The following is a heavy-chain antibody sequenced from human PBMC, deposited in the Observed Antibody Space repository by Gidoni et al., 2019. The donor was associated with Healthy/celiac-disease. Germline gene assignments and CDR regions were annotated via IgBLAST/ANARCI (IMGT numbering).Heavy chain of an antibody. CDR3: ARDLCSGSCYGRYFDL. Sequence: QVQLVQSGAEVKKPGASVKVSCKASGYTFTGYYMHWVRQAPGQGLEWMGWINPNSGGTNYAQKFQGWVTMTRDTSISTAYMELSRLRSDDTAVYYCARDLCSGSCYGRYFDLWGRGTLVTVSS. J-gene: IGHJ2*01. V-gene: IGHV1-2*04. D-gene: IGHD2-15*01. CDR1: GYTFTGYY. CDR2: INPNSGGT.